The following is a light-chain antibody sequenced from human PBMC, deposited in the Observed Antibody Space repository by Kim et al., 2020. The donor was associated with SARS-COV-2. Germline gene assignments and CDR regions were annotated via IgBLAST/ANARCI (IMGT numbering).Light chain of an antibody. CDR3: QQYNSYPIT. Sequence: ASVGDRVNITCRASQSISSRLDWYQQKPGKPPKLLIYKASSLESGVPSRFSGSGSGTEFTLTISSLQPDDYATYYCQQYNSYPITFGQGTRLEIK. J-gene: IGKJ5*01. CDR2: KAS. CDR1: QSISSR. V-gene: IGKV1-5*03.